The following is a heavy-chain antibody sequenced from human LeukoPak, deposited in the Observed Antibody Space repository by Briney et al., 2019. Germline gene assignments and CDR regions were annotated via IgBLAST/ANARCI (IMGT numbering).Heavy chain of an antibody. D-gene: IGHD2-21*02. J-gene: IGHJ4*02. Sequence: GGSLRLSCAASGFTFINAWMSWVRQAPGRGLEYVSAISKNGGNTYYVDSVKGRFTISRDNSKNTLYLQMNSLRVEDTAVYFCVKDLSDRDVDYWGQGTLVTVSS. CDR3: VKDLSDRDVDY. CDR2: ISKNGGNT. V-gene: IGHV3-64D*06. CDR1: GFTFINAW.